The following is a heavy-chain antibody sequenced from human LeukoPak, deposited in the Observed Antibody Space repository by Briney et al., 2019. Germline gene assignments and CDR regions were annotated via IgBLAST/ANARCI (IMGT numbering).Heavy chain of an antibody. J-gene: IGHJ4*02. CDR2: MNPSSGNT. CDR1: GCTFTSYD. V-gene: IGHV1-8*01. CDR3: ARDLVEDYYYDSSGYFGY. D-gene: IGHD3-22*01. Sequence: ASVKVSCKTSGCTFTSYDINWVRHATGQGLEWRGCMNPSSGNTVYAQKLQGRVTMTTDTSTSTAYMELRSLRSDDTAVYYCARDLVEDYYYDSSGYFGYWGQGTLVTVSS.